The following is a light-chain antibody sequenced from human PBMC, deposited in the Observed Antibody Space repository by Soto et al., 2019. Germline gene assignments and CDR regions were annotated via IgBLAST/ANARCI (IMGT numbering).Light chain of an antibody. CDR1: SSNIGAGYD. CDR2: DND. J-gene: IGLJ2*01. CDR3: QSYDSSLSGVV. Sequence: QSVLTQPPSVSGAPGERVTLSCTGSSSNIGAGYDVHWYQQFPGTAPKLLIYDNDKRPSGVPDRFSASKSGTSASLAITGLQTEDEADYHCQSYDSSLSGVVFGGGTKLTV. V-gene: IGLV1-40*01.